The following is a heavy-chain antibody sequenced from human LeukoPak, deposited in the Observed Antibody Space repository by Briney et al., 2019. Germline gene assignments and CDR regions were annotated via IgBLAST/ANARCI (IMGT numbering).Heavy chain of an antibody. Sequence: GGSLRLSCAASGFTFSSYAMHWVRQAPGKGLEWVSAISGSGGSTYYADSVKGRFTISRDNSKNTLYLQMNSLRAEDTAVYYCAKRGPYDYVWGSYLYFDYWGQGTLVTVSS. V-gene: IGHV3-23*01. D-gene: IGHD3-16*02. CDR1: GFTFSSYA. CDR2: ISGSGGST. J-gene: IGHJ4*02. CDR3: AKRGPYDYVWGSYLYFDY.